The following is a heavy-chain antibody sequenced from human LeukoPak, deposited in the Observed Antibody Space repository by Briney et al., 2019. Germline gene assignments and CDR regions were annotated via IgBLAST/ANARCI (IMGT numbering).Heavy chain of an antibody. J-gene: IGHJ6*03. CDR2: IYYSGST. D-gene: IGHD6-13*01. Sequence: PSETLSLTCTVSGLSISSYYWSWIRQPPGKGLEWIGYIYYSGSTNYNPSLKSRLTISVDTSNNQFSLKLSSVTAADTAVYYCARGPAAGTHYYYYYYMYVWGKGTTVTVSS. CDR1: GLSISSYY. CDR3: ARGPAAGTHYYYYYYMYV. V-gene: IGHV4-59*12.